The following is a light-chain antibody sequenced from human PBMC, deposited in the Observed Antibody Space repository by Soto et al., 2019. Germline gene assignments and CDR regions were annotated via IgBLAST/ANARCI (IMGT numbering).Light chain of an antibody. CDR2: DTS. CDR3: QQRSNWPLYT. V-gene: IGKV3-11*01. Sequence: EIVLTQSPATLSLSPGERDTLSCRASQSVASYLAWYQQKPGQAPRLLIYDTSNRATGIPARFSGCGYGTDFTLTISSLEPEDFAVYYCQQRSNWPLYTFGQGTKLEIK. J-gene: IGKJ2*01. CDR1: QSVASY.